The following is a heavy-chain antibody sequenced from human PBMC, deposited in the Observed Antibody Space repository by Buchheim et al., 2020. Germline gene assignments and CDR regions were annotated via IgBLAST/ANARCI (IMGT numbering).Heavy chain of an antibody. D-gene: IGHD6-19*01. CDR1: GASISSSGYY. Sequence: QLQLQESGPGLVKPSETLSLACTVSGASISSSGYYWGWVRQSPGKGLEWIGSISYTGNTYYNPSLNSRVTISLDTPKNQFSLKLTSVTATDTSVFYCTGGRNGWYALGDYWGQGT. CDR2: ISYTGNT. V-gene: IGHV4-39*01. J-gene: IGHJ4*01. CDR3: TGGRNGWYALGDY.